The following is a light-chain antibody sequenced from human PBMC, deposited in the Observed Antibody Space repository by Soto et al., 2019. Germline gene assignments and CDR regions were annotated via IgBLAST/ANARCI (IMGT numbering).Light chain of an antibody. Sequence: DIKMTQSPSSLSASVGDRVTITCRASQSISNYLNWYQQKPGKAPKLLMFAASSLQSGGPSRFSGGGSGTDFTLTISSLQPEDFATYYCQQSYSTPRTFGQGTKVEIK. CDR1: QSISNY. CDR2: AAS. J-gene: IGKJ1*01. V-gene: IGKV1-39*01. CDR3: QQSYSTPRT.